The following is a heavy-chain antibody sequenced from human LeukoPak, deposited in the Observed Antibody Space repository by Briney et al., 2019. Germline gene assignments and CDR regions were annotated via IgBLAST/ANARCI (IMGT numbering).Heavy chain of an antibody. CDR2: ISYDGSNK. J-gene: IGHJ4*02. V-gene: IGHV3-30-3*01. Sequence: PGRSLRLSCAASGFTFSSYAMHWIRQAPGKGLEWVAVISYDGSNKYYADSVKGRFTISRDNSKNTLYLQMNSLRAEDTAVYYCAREWELGDYWGQGTLVTVSS. CDR3: AREWELGDY. CDR1: GFTFSSYA. D-gene: IGHD1-26*01.